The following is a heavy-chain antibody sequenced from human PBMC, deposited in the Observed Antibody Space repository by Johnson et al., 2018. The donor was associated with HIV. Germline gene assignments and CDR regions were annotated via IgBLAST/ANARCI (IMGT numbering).Heavy chain of an antibody. CDR2: IGTAGDT. D-gene: IGHD7-27*01. CDR3: ARENWGAFDI. CDR1: EFAFSSCD. J-gene: IGHJ3*02. V-gene: IGHV3-13*01. Sequence: VQLVESGGGLVQTGGSLRLSCAASEFAFSSCDMHWVRQAPGKGLEWVSSIGTAGDTSYSGSVKGRFTISRENARNSLYLQMNSLRAGDTAVYYCARENWGAFDIWGQGTMVTVSS.